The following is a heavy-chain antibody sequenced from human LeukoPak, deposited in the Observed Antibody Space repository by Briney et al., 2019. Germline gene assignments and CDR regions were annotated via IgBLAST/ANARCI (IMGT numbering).Heavy chain of an antibody. D-gene: IGHD6-19*01. CDR2: ISTYNGNT. CDR3: ATPGYSSGWYGY. J-gene: IGHJ4*02. V-gene: IGHV1-18*01. CDR1: GYTFTSHG. Sequence: ASVKVSCKASGYTFTSHGISWVRQAPGQGLEWMGWISTYNGNTNYAQKLQGRVSMTTDTSTSTAYMDLRSLRSDDTAVYYCATPGYSSGWYGYWGQGTLVTVSS.